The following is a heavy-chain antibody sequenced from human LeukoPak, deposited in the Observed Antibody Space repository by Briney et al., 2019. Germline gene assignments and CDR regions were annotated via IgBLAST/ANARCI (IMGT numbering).Heavy chain of an antibody. J-gene: IGHJ4*02. CDR2: MNPNSGNT. Sequence: ASVKVSCKASGYTFTSYAMNWVRQAPGQGLEWMGWMNPNSGNTGYAQKFQGRVTITRNTSISTAYMELSSLRSEDTAVYYCARGGVNVDTAVWGQGTLVTVSS. D-gene: IGHD5-18*01. CDR1: GYTFTSYA. V-gene: IGHV1-8*03. CDR3: ARGGVNVDTAV.